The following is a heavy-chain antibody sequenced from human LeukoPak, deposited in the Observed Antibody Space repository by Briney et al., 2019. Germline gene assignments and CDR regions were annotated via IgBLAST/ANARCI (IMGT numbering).Heavy chain of an antibody. J-gene: IGHJ3*02. CDR2: IYYSGST. V-gene: IGHV4-31*03. D-gene: IGHD3-22*01. CDR1: GGSISSGGYY. Sequence: PSETLSLTCTVSGGSISSGGYYWSWIRQHPGKGLEWIGYIYYSGSTYYNPSLKSRVTISVDTSKNQFSLKLSSVTAADTAVYYCARDREYYDSSGCPKRDAFDIWGQGTMVTVSS. CDR3: ARDREYYDSSGCPKRDAFDI.